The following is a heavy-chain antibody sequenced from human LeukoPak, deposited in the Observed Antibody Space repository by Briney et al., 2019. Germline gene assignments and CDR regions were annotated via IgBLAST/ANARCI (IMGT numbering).Heavy chain of an antibody. J-gene: IGHJ6*03. CDR3: ARDRDQRGPYYYYMDV. V-gene: IGHV4-59*12. CDR1: GGSISSYY. D-gene: IGHD2-2*01. Sequence: SETLSLTCTVSGGSISSYYWSWIRQPPGKGLEWIGYIYYSGSTNYNPSLKSRVTISVDTSKNQFSLKLSSVTAADTAVYYCARDRDQRGPYYYYMDVWGKGTTVTISS. CDR2: IYYSGST.